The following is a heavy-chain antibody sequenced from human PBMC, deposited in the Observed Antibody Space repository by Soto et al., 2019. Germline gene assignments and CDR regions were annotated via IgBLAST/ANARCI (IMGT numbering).Heavy chain of an antibody. CDR3: ARVGYEGWPSLYGDGGAGHYSYMDV. J-gene: IGHJ6*03. V-gene: IGHV1-3*01. D-gene: IGHD4-17*01. CDR1: GYTFTSYA. Sequence: ASVNRSCKAAGYTFTSYATHWVLQAPGQRLEWMGWINAGNGNTKYSQKFQGRVTITRYTSASTAYMELSSLRSEDTAVYYCARVGYEGWPSLYGDGGAGHYSYMDVWGKGTTVPVSS. CDR2: INAGNGNT.